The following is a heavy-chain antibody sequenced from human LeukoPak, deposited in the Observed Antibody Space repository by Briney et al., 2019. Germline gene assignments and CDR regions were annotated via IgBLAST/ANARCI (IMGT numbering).Heavy chain of an antibody. CDR2: INHSGST. CDR3: ARRGTEDIVVVPAASAAFDI. D-gene: IGHD2-2*01. Sequence: SETLSLTCTVSGGSIRNYYWSWIRQPPGKGLEWIGEINHSGSTNYNPSLKSRVTISVDTSKNQFSLKLSSVTAADTAVYYCARRGTEDIVVVPAASAAFDIWGQGTMVTVSS. J-gene: IGHJ3*02. CDR1: GGSIRNYY. V-gene: IGHV4-34*01.